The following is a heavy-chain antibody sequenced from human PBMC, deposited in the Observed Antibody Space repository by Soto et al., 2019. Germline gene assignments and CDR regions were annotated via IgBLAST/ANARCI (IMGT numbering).Heavy chain of an antibody. CDR3: ARGIAAAAARGMDV. CDR2: INPNSGGT. Sequence: ASVKVSCKASGYTFTGYYMHWVRQAPGQGLEWMGWINPNSGGTNYAQKFQGWVTMTRDTSISTAYMELSRLRSDDTAVYYCARGIAAAAARGMDVWGQGTTVAVSS. V-gene: IGHV1-2*04. J-gene: IGHJ6*02. CDR1: GYTFTGYY. D-gene: IGHD6-13*01.